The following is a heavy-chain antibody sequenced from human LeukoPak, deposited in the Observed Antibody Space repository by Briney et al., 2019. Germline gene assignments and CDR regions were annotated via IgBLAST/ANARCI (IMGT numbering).Heavy chain of an antibody. D-gene: IGHD2-15*01. V-gene: IGHV3-64*02. CDR2: ISSNGGST. CDR1: GFTFSSYA. J-gene: IGHJ6*04. Sequence: GALRLSCAASGFTFSSYAMHWVLQAPGKGLVYVSAISSNGGSTYYADSVKGRFTISRDNSKNTLYLQMGSLRAEDMAVYYCARASGYCSGGSCPLYYYGMDVWGKGTTVTVSS. CDR3: ARASGYCSGGSCPLYYYGMDV.